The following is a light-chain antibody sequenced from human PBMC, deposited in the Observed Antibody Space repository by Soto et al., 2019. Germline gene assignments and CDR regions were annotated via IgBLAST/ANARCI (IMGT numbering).Light chain of an antibody. CDR3: QQYESTPPT. J-gene: IGKJ2*01. Sequence: DIVMTQSPDSLAVTLGERATINCKSSQSVLYSSNNKNYLAWYQQTPGQPPKLLIYWACTRESGVPDRFSGSGSWTDFTLTITSLQAEDVAVYYCQQYESTPPTFGQGTKLEIK. V-gene: IGKV4-1*01. CDR1: QSVLYSSNNKNY. CDR2: WAC.